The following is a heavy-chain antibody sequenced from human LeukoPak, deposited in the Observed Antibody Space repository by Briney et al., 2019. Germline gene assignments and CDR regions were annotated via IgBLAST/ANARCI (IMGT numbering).Heavy chain of an antibody. J-gene: IGHJ4*02. D-gene: IGHD3-22*01. CDR3: ARDYYDSSGYYSY. CDR2: IYSGGST. Sequence: GGSLRLSCAASGFTVSSNYMSWVRQAPGKGLEWVSVIYSGGSTYYAGSVKSRFTISRDNSKNTLYLQMNSLRAEDTAVYYCARDYYDSSGYYSYWGQGTLVTVSS. V-gene: IGHV3-66*01. CDR1: GFTVSSNY.